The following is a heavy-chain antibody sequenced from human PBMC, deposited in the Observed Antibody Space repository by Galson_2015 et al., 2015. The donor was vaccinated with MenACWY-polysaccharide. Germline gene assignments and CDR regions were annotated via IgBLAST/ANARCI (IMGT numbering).Heavy chain of an antibody. CDR3: ARGRALTDY. CDR2: IFYTGST. V-gene: IGHV4-59*02. CDR1: GGSVKNSY. J-gene: IGHJ4*02. Sequence: ETLSLTCSLSGGSVKNSYWSWFRQPPGKGLEWIGYIFYTGSTTYNPSLKSRVTISIGASESHFPLNLTSVTAADTAVYYCARGRALTDYWGQGTLVTVSS.